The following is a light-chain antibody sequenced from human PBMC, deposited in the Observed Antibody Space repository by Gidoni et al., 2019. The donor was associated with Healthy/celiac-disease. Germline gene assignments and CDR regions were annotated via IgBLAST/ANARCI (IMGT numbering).Light chain of an antibody. CDR3: QQYYSYPPM. J-gene: IGKJ1*01. V-gene: IGKV1-8*01. CDR2: AAS. CDR1: QGISSY. Sequence: AIRMTQSPSSFSASTGDRVTITCRASQGISSYLAWYQQKPGKAPKLLIYAASTLQSGVPSRFSGSGSGTDFTLTISCLQSEDFATYYCQQYYSYPPMFXXXTKVEIK.